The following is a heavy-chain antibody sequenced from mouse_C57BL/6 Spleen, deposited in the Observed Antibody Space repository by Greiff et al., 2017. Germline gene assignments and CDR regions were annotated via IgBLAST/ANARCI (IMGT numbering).Heavy chain of an antibody. Sequence: QVQLQQSGAELARPGASVKLSCKASGYTFTSYGISWVKQRTGQGLEWIGEIYPRSANTYYNEKFKGKATLTADKSSSTAYMELRSLTSEDSAVYFCARKGEIYDGYYGYWGQGTTLTVSS. V-gene: IGHV1-81*01. CDR1: GYTFTSYG. J-gene: IGHJ2*01. CDR2: IYPRSANT. D-gene: IGHD2-3*01. CDR3: ARKGEIYDGYYGY.